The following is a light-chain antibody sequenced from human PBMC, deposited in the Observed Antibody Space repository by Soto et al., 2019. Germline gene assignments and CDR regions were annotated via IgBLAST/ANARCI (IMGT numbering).Light chain of an antibody. Sequence: ENVLTHSPGTLSLSPVEVGTLSCRSSQSLKKTFLAWYQQKPGQAPRLLIYGASSRATGIPDRFSGSGSGTDFTLTISRLEPEDFAVYYCQQYSSSPQTFGQGTKVDIK. J-gene: IGKJ1*01. CDR1: QSLKKTF. V-gene: IGKV3-20*01. CDR2: GAS. CDR3: QQYSSSPQT.